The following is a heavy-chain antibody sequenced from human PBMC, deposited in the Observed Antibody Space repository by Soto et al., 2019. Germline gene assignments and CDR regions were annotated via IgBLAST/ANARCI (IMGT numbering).Heavy chain of an antibody. J-gene: IGHJ4*02. V-gene: IGHV3-23*01. CDR3: TKDRGVPAAAIPGGGGFDY. CDR1: GFTFSSYA. CDR2: ISGSGGST. Sequence: GGSLRLSCAASGFTFSSYAMSWVRQAPGKGLEWVSAISGSGGSTYYADSVKGRFTISRDNSKNTLYLQMNSLRAEDTAVYYCTKDRGVPAAAIPGGGGFDYWGQGTLVTVSS. D-gene: IGHD2-2*01.